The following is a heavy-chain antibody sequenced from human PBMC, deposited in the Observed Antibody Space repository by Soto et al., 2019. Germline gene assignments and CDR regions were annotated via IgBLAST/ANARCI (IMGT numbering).Heavy chain of an antibody. D-gene: IGHD2-2*01. CDR2: IWYDGSNK. J-gene: IGHJ6*02. CDR3: ARDYAGIPGQPDYYYGMDV. Sequence: QVQLVESGGGVVQPGRSLRLSCAASGFTFSSYGMHWVRQAPGKGLEWVAVIWYDGSNKYYADSVKGRFTISRDNSKNTLYLQMNSLRAEDTAVYYWARDYAGIPGQPDYYYGMDVWGQGTTVTVSS. V-gene: IGHV3-33*01. CDR1: GFTFSSYG.